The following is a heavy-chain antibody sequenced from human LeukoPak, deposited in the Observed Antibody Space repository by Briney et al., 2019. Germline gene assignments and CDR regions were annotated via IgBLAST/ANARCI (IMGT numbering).Heavy chain of an antibody. D-gene: IGHD3-10*01. J-gene: IGHJ4*02. V-gene: IGHV4-39*01. CDR1: GGSISNKTYS. Sequence: SETLSLTCNVSGGSISNKTYSWGWIRQPPGKGLEWIGLYYSGTTYYNPSLKSRVTMYADTSKSQFSLKLTSVTAADTAVYFCARRAITVAPYYFYYWGQGTLVTVSS. CDR3: ARRAITVAPYYFYY. CDR2: YYSGTT.